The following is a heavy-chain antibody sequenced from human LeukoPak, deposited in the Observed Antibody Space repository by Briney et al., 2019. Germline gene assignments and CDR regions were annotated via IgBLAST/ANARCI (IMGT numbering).Heavy chain of an antibody. Sequence: PSETLSLTCAVYGGSFSGYYWSWIRQPPGKGLEWIGEINRSGSTNYNPSLKSRVTISVDTSKNQFSLKLSSVTAADTAVYYCARVRYDLFRPALHRYNWFDPWGQGTLVTVSS. V-gene: IGHV4-34*01. CDR2: INRSGST. CDR3: ARVRYDLFRPALHRYNWFDP. D-gene: IGHD3-3*01. J-gene: IGHJ5*02. CDR1: GGSFSGYY.